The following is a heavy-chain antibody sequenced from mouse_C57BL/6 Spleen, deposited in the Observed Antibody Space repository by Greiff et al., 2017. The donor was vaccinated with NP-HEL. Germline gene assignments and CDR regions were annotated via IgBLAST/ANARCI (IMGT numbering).Heavy chain of an antibody. CDR2: INPNNGGT. Sequence: EVQLVESGPELVKPGASVKIPCKASGYTFTDYNMDWVKQSHGKSLEWIGDINPNNGGTIYNQKFKGKATLTVDKSSSTAYMELRSLTSEDTAVYYCARWGSSYGSSPYFDYWGQGTTLTVSS. J-gene: IGHJ2*01. CDR1: GYTFTDYN. CDR3: ARWGSSYGSSPYFDY. D-gene: IGHD1-1*01. V-gene: IGHV1-18*01.